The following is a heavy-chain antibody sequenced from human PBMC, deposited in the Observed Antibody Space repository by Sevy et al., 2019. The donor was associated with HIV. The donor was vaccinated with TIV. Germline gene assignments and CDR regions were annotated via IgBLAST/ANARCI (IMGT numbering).Heavy chain of an antibody. CDR2: ISGSGGST. CDR1: GFTFSSYA. D-gene: IGHD3-3*01. V-gene: IGHV3-23*01. CDR3: AKCMTIFGVVSPYYYYGMDV. Sequence: GGSLRLSCAASGFTFSSYAMSWVRQAPGKGLEWVSAISGSGGSTYYADSVKGRFTISRDNSKNTLYLQMNSLRAEDTAVYYCAKCMTIFGVVSPYYYYGMDVWGQGTTVTVSS. J-gene: IGHJ6*02.